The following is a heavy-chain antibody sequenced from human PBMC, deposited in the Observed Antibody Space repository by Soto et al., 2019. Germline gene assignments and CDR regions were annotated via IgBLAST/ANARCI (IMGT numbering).Heavy chain of an antibody. Sequence: GGSLRLSCAASGFTFSTYGMHWVRQAPGKGLEWVAVISYDGGNKYYADSVKGRFTISRDNSKNTLYLQVNSLRPEDTAVYYCGKDYNNFWSGYYSVSDVWGEGTTVTVSS. CDR3: GKDYNNFWSGYYSVSDV. CDR1: GFTFSTYG. J-gene: IGHJ6*04. D-gene: IGHD3-3*01. CDR2: ISYDGGNK. V-gene: IGHV3-30*18.